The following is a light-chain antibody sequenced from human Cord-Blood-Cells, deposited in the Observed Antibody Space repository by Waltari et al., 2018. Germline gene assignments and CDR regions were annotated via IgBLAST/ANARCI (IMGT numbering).Light chain of an antibody. V-gene: IGKV1-39*01. CDR3: QQSYSTPYT. CDR1: QSISSY. J-gene: IGKJ2*01. Sequence: DIQMTQSPSSLSASVGDRVTITCRASQSISSYLNWYQQKPGKAPKLLIYAASSLQSGVPLRVSCSGSGTDFTLTISSLQPEDFATYYCQQSYSTPYTFGQGTKLEIK. CDR2: AAS.